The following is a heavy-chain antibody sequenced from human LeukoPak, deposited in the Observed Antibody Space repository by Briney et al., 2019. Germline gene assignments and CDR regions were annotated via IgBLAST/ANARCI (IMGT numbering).Heavy chain of an antibody. CDR2: ITTDGRST. CDR1: GFTLTNYA. CDR3: AKGSSTTCPCYRDY. J-gene: IGHJ4*02. D-gene: IGHD2-2*01. Sequence: GGSLRLSCAASGFTLTNYAMSWVHQAPGKGLEWVSAITTDGRSTYYADAVKGRFTISRDNSKNTLYLQMNSLRAEDTALYYCAKGSSTTCPCYRDYWGQGTLVTVSS. V-gene: IGHV3-23*01.